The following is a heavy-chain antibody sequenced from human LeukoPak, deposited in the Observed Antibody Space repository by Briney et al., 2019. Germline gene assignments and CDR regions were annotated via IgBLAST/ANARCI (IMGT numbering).Heavy chain of an antibody. CDR3: ARDAKLGPDFDY. D-gene: IGHD7-27*01. Sequence: SETLSLTCTVSGGSISSYYWSWIRQPPGKGLEWIGYMYYSGSTNYNPSLKSRVTISVDTSMNQFSLKLSSVTAADTAVYYCARDAKLGPDFDYWGQGTLVTVSS. CDR1: GGSISSYY. CDR2: MYYSGST. J-gene: IGHJ4*02. V-gene: IGHV4-59*12.